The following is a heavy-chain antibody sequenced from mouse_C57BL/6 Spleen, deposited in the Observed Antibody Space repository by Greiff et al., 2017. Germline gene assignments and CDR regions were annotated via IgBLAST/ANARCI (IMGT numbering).Heavy chain of an antibody. CDR3: HYDGSSYYAMDY. CDR2: FHPNSGST. CDR1: GYTFTSYW. V-gene: IGHV1-64*01. J-gene: IGHJ4*01. D-gene: IGHD1-1*01. Sequence: QVQLQQPGAELVKPGASVKMSCKASGYTFTSYWMHWVKQRPGQGLEWFGRFHPNSGSTNYNEKFKSMATLTGDKSSSTAYMQLSSLTTEDSAVYYCHYDGSSYYAMDYWGQGTSVTVSS.